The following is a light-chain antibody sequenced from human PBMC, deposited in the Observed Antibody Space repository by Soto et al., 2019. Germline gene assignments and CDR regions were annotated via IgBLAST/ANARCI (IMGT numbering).Light chain of an antibody. V-gene: IGKV3-11*01. CDR3: QKRSNWPLT. J-gene: IGKJ4*01. Sequence: EIVLTQSPSTLSFSPGERATLSCRASQSVSSYLAWYQQKPGQAPRLLIYDASNRATGIPARFSGSGSGTDFTLTIISLEPEDFAVYYCQKRSNWPLTFGGGTKVEIK. CDR2: DAS. CDR1: QSVSSY.